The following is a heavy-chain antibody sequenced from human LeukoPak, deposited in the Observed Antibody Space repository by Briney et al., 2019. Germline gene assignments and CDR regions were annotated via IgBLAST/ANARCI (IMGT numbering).Heavy chain of an antibody. V-gene: IGHV3-21*01. CDR2: ISSSSSYI. J-gene: IGHJ4*02. D-gene: IGHD3-9*01. Sequence: GGSLRLSCAASGFTLSSYSMNWVRQAPGKGLEWVSSISSSSSYIYYADSVRGRFTISRDDARNSLYLQMSSLRAEDTAVYCARDPTRYLRYGYFDYWGQGTVVTASS. CDR1: GFTLSSYS. CDR3: ARDPTRYLRYGYFDY.